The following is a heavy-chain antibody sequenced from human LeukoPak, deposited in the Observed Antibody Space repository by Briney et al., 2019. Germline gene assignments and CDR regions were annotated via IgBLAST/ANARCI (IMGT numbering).Heavy chain of an antibody. V-gene: IGHV1-24*01. D-gene: IGHD2-21*02. CDR2: FDPEDGET. CDR3: ATGAYCGGDCYGAFDI. Sequence: ASVKVSCKASGYIFTDYYMHWVRQAPGQGLEWMGGFDPEDGETIYAQKFQGRVTMTEDTSTDTAYMELSSLRSEDTAVYYCATGAYCGGDCYGAFDIWGQGTMVTVSS. J-gene: IGHJ3*02. CDR1: GYIFTDYY.